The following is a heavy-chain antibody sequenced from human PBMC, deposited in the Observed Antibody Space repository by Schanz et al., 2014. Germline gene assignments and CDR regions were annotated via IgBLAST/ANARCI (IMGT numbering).Heavy chain of an antibody. Sequence: QLQLVESGGSVVQPGRSLRLSCAASGFSFNNSGLNWVRQAPGKGLEWVAAISYDGSNSYYADSVKGRFTISRDNSKSTLYLQMNSLRPDDTAVYYCASAPPLVRGIAGWFGPWGQGSLVTVSS. CDR1: GFSFNNSG. CDR2: ISYDGSNS. CDR3: ASAPPLVRGIAGWFGP. V-gene: IGHV3-30*03. J-gene: IGHJ5*02. D-gene: IGHD3-10*01.